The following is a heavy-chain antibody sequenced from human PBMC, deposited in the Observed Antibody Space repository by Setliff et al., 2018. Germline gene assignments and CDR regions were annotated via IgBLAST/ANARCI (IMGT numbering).Heavy chain of an antibody. J-gene: IGHJ4*02. V-gene: IGHV1-18*01. CDR3: VRVTSGRLDFGY. CDR2: ISAYNGKT. Sequence: ASVKVSCKASGYTLSNSILSWVRQAPGQGLEWVGWISAYNGKTYSAQKFQDRVTITWVTSISTAYMELSSLRSEDTAVYYCVRVTSGRLDFGYWGQGTPVTVSS. CDR1: GYTLSNSI. D-gene: IGHD6-19*01.